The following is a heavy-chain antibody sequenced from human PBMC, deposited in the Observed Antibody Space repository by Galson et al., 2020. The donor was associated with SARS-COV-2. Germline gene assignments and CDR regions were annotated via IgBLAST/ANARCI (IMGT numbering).Heavy chain of an antibody. Sequence: SVKVSCKASGGTFSSYSINWVRQAPGQGLEWVGGFIPVYGTSKNAQKFLGRVTITADDSTSTAYMELRSLKSEDTAAYYCAIDQGSSAAFDDWGQGTLVT. CDR3: AIDQGSSAAFDD. V-gene: IGHV1-69*13. CDR2: FIPVYGTS. D-gene: IGHD6-13*01. CDR1: GGTFSSYS. J-gene: IGHJ4*02.